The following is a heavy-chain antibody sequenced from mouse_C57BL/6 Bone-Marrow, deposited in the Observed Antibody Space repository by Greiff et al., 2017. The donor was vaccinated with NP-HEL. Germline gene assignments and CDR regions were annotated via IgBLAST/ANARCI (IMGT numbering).Heavy chain of an antibody. CDR2: ISHLAYSI. V-gene: IGHV5-15*01. CDR3: ARHRVITTVVDGY. CDR1: GFTFSDYG. Sequence: EVPLVESGGGLVQPGGSLKLSCAASGFTFSDYGMAWVRQAPRKGLEWVAFISHLAYSIYYADTVTGRFTITRENAKNTLYMEMSSLRAEYTAMCYYARHRVITTVVDGYWGQGTTLTVSS. J-gene: IGHJ2*01. D-gene: IGHD1-1*01.